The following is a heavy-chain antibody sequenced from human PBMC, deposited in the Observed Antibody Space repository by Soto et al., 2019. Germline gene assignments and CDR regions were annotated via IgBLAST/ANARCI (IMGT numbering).Heavy chain of an antibody. J-gene: IGHJ5*02. CDR2: IYHSGTF. V-gene: IGHV4-30-2*01. D-gene: IGHD3-10*01. CDR3: ARAQFYSGSARYNNLMFDP. Sequence: SETLFPTCDVSRGCIIAAGNSWRWIPQPPRGGLEGIGYIYHSGTFLYTNSLKTRITMSLDRSNNQFSLTLNSVTSAYTAGYYCARAQFYSGSARYNNLMFDPWGQGTQVTVSS. CDR1: RGCIIAAGNS.